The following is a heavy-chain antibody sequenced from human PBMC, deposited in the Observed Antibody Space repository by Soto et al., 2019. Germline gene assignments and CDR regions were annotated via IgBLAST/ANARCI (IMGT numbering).Heavy chain of an antibody. CDR3: ARSEATALDY. Sequence: PSETLSLTCTVSGDSMSSSNWWNWVRQPPGKGLEWIGEAHHSGRTNYNPSLKSRVTISVDKSQNHFSLQMTSVTAADTAVYYCARSEATALDYWGQGTLVNVS. CDR2: AHHSGRT. J-gene: IGHJ4*02. CDR1: GDSMSSSNW. V-gene: IGHV4-4*02.